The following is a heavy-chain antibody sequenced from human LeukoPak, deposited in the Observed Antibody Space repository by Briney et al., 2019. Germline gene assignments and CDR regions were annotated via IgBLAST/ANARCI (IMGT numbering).Heavy chain of an antibody. V-gene: IGHV4-39*01. CDR3: ARHPYYDFWNSNWFDP. D-gene: IGHD3-3*01. Sequence: NASETLSLTCTVSGGSISSSSYYWGWIRQPPGKGLEWIGSIYYSGSTYYNPSLKSRVTISVDTSKNQFSLKLSSVTAAGTAVYYCARHPYYDFWNSNWFDPWGQGTLVTVSS. J-gene: IGHJ5*02. CDR2: IYYSGST. CDR1: GGSISSSSYY.